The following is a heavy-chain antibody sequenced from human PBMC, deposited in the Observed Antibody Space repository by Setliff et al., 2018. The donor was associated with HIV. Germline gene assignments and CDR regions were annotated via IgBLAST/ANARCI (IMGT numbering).Heavy chain of an antibody. CDR3: ARDWNYVVDV. CDR1: GYSFTTSG. CDR2: INIRSGNT. J-gene: IGHJ6*04. Sequence: ASVKVSCKASGYSFTTSGVSWVRQAPGQGLEWMGWINIRSGNTDYAQKLQDRVTITADTSSTTAYMELSSLRSDDTAVYYCARDWNYVVDVWGKGTTVTVSS. D-gene: IGHD3-16*01. V-gene: IGHV1-18*01.